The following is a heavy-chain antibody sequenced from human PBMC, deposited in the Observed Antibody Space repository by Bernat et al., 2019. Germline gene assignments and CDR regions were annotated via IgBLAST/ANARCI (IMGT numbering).Heavy chain of an antibody. D-gene: IGHD2-21*01. V-gene: IGHV3-30*18. CDR1: GFIFSSYG. CDR2: ISYDGSKK. Sequence: QVQLVESGGGVVQPGRSLRLSCAASGFIFSSYGMHWVRQAPGKGLEWVAVISYDGSKKYYADSVKGRFTISRDNSKNTLYLKMDSLRAEDTAVYYCAKDLSYSLEYWGQGTLVTVSS. J-gene: IGHJ4*02. CDR3: AKDLSYSLEY.